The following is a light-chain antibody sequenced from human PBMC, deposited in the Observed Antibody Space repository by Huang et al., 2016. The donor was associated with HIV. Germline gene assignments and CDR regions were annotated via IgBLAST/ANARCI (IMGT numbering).Light chain of an antibody. Sequence: EIVLTQSPATLSLSPGERATLSCRASQSVSSYLAWFHQKPGQAPRRLIYDASNRATGTAARFSGSGSGAYFTLTISSLEAEEFAVYYCQQHRNWPITFGQGTRLENK. CDR3: QQHRNWPIT. V-gene: IGKV3-11*01. CDR1: QSVSSY. J-gene: IGKJ5*01. CDR2: DAS.